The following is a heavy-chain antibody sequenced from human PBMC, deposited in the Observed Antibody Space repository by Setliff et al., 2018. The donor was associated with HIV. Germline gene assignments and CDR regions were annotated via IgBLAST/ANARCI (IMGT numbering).Heavy chain of an antibody. Sequence: SETLSLTCTVSGDSISRYYWSWIRQPPGQGLGWIGYIYTSGITDYNPSLKSRVTISGDTSKNQFSLKLSSVTAADTAVYYCARDRRGYYYGSGSCYLDVWGTGTMVTVSS. CDR1: GDSISRYY. J-gene: IGHJ6*03. V-gene: IGHV4-4*08. CDR3: ARDRRGYYYGSGSCYLDV. D-gene: IGHD3-10*01. CDR2: IYTSGIT.